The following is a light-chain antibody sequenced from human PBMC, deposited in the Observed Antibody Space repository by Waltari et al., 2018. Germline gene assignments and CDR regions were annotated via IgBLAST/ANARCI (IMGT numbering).Light chain of an antibody. CDR3: QQYYSTPPYT. V-gene: IGKV4-1*01. Sequence: DIVMTQSPDSLAVSLGERATINFTSSQSVLYSSNNKNYLAWYQQKPGQPPKLLIYWASTRESGVPDRFSGSGSGTDFTLTISSLQAEDVAVYYCQQYYSTPPYTFGQGTKLEIK. CDR2: WAS. CDR1: QSVLYSSNNKNY. J-gene: IGKJ2*01.